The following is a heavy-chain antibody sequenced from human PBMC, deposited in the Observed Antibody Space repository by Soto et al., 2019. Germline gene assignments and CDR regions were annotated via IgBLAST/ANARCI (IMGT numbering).Heavy chain of an antibody. J-gene: IGHJ6*02. V-gene: IGHV1-2*02. CDR3: ARSSALTISGIGAMDV. D-gene: IGHD3-3*01. CDR1: GYSFTGYY. Sequence: QMQLVQSGADVKKPGASVKVSCKASGYSFTGYYIHWVRQAPGQGLERMGWINPQNGGTNYAQKFQGGVTMTRDTSINTAYVELSGLRSDDSAVFYCARSSALTISGIGAMDVWGQGATVTVSS. CDR2: INPQNGGT.